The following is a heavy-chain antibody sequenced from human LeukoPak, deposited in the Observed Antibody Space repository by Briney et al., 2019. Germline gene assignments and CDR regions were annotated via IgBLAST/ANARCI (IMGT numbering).Heavy chain of an antibody. D-gene: IGHD3-16*02. CDR2: ISWNSGSI. Sequence: GGSLRLSCTASTRYFTNYWMHWVRQAPGKGLEWVSGISWNSGSIGYADSVKGRFTISRDNAKNSLYLQMNSLRAEDTALYYCAKVITFGGVIGPFDYWGQGTLVTVSS. J-gene: IGHJ4*02. CDR1: TRYFTNYW. CDR3: AKVITFGGVIGPFDY. V-gene: IGHV3-9*01.